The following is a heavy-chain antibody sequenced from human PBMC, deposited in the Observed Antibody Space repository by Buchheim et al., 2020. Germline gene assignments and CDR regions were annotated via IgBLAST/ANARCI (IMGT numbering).Heavy chain of an antibody. CDR1: GFTFSSYG. J-gene: IGHJ4*02. CDR3: AKPVGPVDTAVFDY. D-gene: IGHD5-18*01. V-gene: IGHV3-30*18. Sequence: QVQLVESGGGVVQPGRSLRLSCAASGFTFSSYGMHWVRQAPGKGLEWVAVISYDGSNKYYADSVKGRFTISRDNSKNTLYLQMNSLRAEDTAVYYCAKPVGPVDTAVFDYWGQGTL. CDR2: ISYDGSNK.